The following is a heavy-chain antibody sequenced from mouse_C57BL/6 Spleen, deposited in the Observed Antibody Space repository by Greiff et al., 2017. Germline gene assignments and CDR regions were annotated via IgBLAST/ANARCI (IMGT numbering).Heavy chain of an antibody. D-gene: IGHD1-1*01. V-gene: IGHV7-3*01. CDR2: IRNKANGYTT. J-gene: IGHJ1*03. CDR1: GFTFTDYY. CDR3: ARSHYYGSSLHWYFDV. Sequence: DVMLVESGGGLVQPGGSLSLSCAASGFTFTDYYMSWVRQPPGKALEWLGFIRNKANGYTTEYSASVKGRFTISRDNSQSILYLQMNALRAEDSATYYCARSHYYGSSLHWYFDVWGTGTTVTVSS.